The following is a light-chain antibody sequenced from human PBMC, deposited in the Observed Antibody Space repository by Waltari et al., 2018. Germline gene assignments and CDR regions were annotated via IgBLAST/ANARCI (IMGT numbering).Light chain of an antibody. CDR1: QSVLYSSTNKNY. V-gene: IGKV4-1*01. CDR2: WAS. CDR3: QQYYSSPRT. J-gene: IGKJ1*01. Sequence: DIVMTQSPDSLAVSLGESATINCKSSQSVLYSSTNKNYLAWYQQKPGQPPKLLISWASTRESGVPDRFSGSGSGTDFTLTISSLQAEDVAVYYCQQYYSSPRTFGQGTKVEIK.